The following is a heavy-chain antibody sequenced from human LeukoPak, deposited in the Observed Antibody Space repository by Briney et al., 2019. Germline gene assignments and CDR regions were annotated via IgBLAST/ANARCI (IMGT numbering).Heavy chain of an antibody. Sequence: GGSLRLSCAASGFTFSSYGMHWVRQAPGKGLEWVAFIRYDGSNKYYADSVKGRFTISRDNSKNTLYLQMNSLRAEDTAVYYCAVVPASYYYYMDVWGKGTTVTVSS. D-gene: IGHD2-2*01. J-gene: IGHJ6*03. CDR1: GFTFSSYG. CDR3: AVVPASYYYYMDV. CDR2: IRYDGSNK. V-gene: IGHV3-30*02.